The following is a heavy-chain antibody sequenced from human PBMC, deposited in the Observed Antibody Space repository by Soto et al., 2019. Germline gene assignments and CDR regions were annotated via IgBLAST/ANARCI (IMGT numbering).Heavy chain of an antibody. V-gene: IGHV3-74*01. CDR3: ARDQDGAGGTADY. CDR2: ITNDGSTT. Sequence: EVQLVESGGGLVQPGGSLRLSCVASGFTLSNYWMHWFRQAPGKGLVWVSRITNDGSTTYYADSVKGRFTISRDNAKNTLYLQVNSLRVEDTAVYYCARDQDGAGGTADYWGQGNLVTVS. D-gene: IGHD1-26*01. J-gene: IGHJ4*02. CDR1: GFTLSNYW.